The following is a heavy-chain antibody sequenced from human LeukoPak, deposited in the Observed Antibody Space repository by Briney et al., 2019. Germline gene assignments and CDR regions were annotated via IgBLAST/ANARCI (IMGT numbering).Heavy chain of an antibody. V-gene: IGHV3-33*01. CDR2: IWYDGSNK. CDR1: GFTFSSYG. Sequence: GGSLRLSCAAFGFTFSSYGMHWVRQAPGKGLEWVAVIWYDGSNKYYADSVKGRFTISRDNSKNTLYLQMNSLRAEDTAVYYCARDYCGGDCYSFDYWGQGTLVTVSS. J-gene: IGHJ4*02. CDR3: ARDYCGGDCYSFDY. D-gene: IGHD2-21*02.